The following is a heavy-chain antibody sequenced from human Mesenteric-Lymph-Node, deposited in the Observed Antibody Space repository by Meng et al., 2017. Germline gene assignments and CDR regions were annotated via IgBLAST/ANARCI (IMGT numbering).Heavy chain of an antibody. D-gene: IGHD4-17*01. CDR2: IYYSGST. Sequence: GRRQESGPGLVKPSQTLSLTCTVSGGSISSGNHYWSWIRQHPGKGLEYIGYIYYSGSTYYNPSLKSRVIISVDTSKNQFSLRLNSVTAADTAVYYCASLYGDSSVWYLDLWGRGTLVTVSS. CDR1: GGSISSGNHY. CDR3: ASLYGDSSVWYLDL. J-gene: IGHJ2*01. V-gene: IGHV4-31*03.